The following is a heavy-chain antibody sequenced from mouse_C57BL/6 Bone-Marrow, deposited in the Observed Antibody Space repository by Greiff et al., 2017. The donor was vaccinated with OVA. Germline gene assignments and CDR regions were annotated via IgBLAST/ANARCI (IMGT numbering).Heavy chain of an antibody. D-gene: IGHD1-1*01. Sequence: QVQLQQPGAELVRPGTSVKLSCKASGYTFTSYWMHWVKQRPGQGLEWIGVIDPSDSYTNYNQKFKGKATLTVDTSSSTAYMQLSSLTSEDSAVYYCARDYGSSYLYWYFEVWGTGTTVTVSS. V-gene: IGHV1-59*01. CDR2: IDPSDSYT. CDR3: ARDYGSSYLYWYFEV. CDR1: GYTFTSYW. J-gene: IGHJ1*03.